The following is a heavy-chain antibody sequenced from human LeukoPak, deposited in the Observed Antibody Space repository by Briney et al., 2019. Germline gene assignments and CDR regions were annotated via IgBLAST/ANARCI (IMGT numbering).Heavy chain of an antibody. CDR3: ARKEYYDSSGYYYDPHDAFDI. D-gene: IGHD3-22*01. CDR1: GGSISSYY. Sequence: PSETLSLTCTVSGGSISSYYWSWIRQPPGKGLEWIGYIYYSGSTNYNPSLKSRVTISVDTSKNQFSLKLSSVTAADTAVYYRARKEYYDSSGYYYDPHDAFDIWGQGTMVTVSS. V-gene: IGHV4-59*01. J-gene: IGHJ3*02. CDR2: IYYSGST.